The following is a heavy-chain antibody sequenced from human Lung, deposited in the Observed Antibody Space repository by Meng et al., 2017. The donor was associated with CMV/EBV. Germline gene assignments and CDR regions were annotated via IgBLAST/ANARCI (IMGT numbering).Heavy chain of an antibody. CDR1: GFTFDDYG. CDR3: AKDLLLFGGPNAYFDY. J-gene: IGHJ4*02. V-gene: IGHV3-30*02. CDR2: IRHDGTNK. D-gene: IGHD3-16*01. Sequence: GGSXRLSCAASGFTFDDYGMHWVRQTPGKGLEWVAFIRHDGTNKFYGDSVKGRFTISRDNSKNTVYLQMNSLRPEETAVYYCAKDLLLFGGPNAYFDYWGQGXLVTVSS.